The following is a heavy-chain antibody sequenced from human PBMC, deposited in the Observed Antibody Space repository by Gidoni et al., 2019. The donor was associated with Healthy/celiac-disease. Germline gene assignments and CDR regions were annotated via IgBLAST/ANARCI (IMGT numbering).Heavy chain of an antibody. CDR1: GFTFSSYA. Sequence: EVQLLESGGGLVQPGGSLRLSCAASGFTFSSYAMSWVRQAPGKGLGWFSAISGSGGSTYYADSVKGRFTISRDNSKNTLYLQMNSLRAEDTAVYYCAKWGIVGATLGYWGQGTLVTVSS. CDR3: AKWGIVGATLGY. V-gene: IGHV3-23*01. CDR2: ISGSGGST. J-gene: IGHJ4*02. D-gene: IGHD1-26*01.